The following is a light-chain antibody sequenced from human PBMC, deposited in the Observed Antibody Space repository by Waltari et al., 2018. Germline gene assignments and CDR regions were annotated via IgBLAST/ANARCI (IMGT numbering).Light chain of an antibody. CDR3: FSYAGSNIYV. V-gene: IGLV2-23*01. Sequence: QSALTQPASVSGSPGQSITLSCAGTSSVVGSYNLFSWYQQHPGRAPKLIIYEDNKRPSGVSSRFSGSKSGNTASLTISGLRTEDEAEYYCFSYAGSNIYVFASGTKVTVL. J-gene: IGLJ1*01. CDR2: EDN. CDR1: SSVVGSYNL.